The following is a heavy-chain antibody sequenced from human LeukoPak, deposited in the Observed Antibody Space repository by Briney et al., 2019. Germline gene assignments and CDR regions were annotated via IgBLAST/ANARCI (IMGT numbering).Heavy chain of an antibody. V-gene: IGHV4-61*02. D-gene: IGHD3-3*01. CDR2: IYTSGST. CDR3: AREAYDFGDAFDI. Sequence: SETLSPTCTVSGASISSGTYYWSWIRQPAGKGLEWIGRIYTSGSTDYNPSLKSRVTMSLDTSKNQFSLKLYSVTAADTAVYFCAREAYDFGDAFDIWGQGTMVTVSS. CDR1: GASISSGTYY. J-gene: IGHJ3*02.